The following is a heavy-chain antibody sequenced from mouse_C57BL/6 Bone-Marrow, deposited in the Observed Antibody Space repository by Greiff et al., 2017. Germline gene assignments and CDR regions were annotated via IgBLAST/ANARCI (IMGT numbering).Heavy chain of an antibody. Sequence: EVMLVESGGDLVKPGGSLKLSCAASGFTFSSYGMSWVRQTPDKRLEWVATLSSGGSYTYYPDSVKGRFTISRDNAKNTLYLQMSSLKSEDTAMYYCARQNGYYGAMDYWGQGTSVTVSS. D-gene: IGHD2-3*01. J-gene: IGHJ4*01. CDR1: GFTFSSYG. V-gene: IGHV5-6*02. CDR3: ARQNGYYGAMDY. CDR2: LSSGGSYT.